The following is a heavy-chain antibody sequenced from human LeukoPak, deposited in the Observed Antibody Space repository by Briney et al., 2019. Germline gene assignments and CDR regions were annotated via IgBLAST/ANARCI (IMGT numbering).Heavy chain of an antibody. CDR3: ARADRDAFDI. CDR1: GFTFSSYE. V-gene: IGHV3-48*03. J-gene: IGHJ3*02. Sequence: GGSLRLSCAASGFTFSSYEMNWVRQAPGKGLEWVSYISSSGSTIYYADSVKGRFTISRDNAKNTLYLQMNSLRAEDTALYYCARADRDAFDIWGQGTMVTVSS. CDR2: ISSSGSTI.